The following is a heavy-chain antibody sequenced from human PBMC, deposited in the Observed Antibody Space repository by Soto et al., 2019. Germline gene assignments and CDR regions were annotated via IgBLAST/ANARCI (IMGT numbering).Heavy chain of an antibody. CDR2: ISYDGSNK. J-gene: IGHJ4*02. Sequence: QVQLVESGGGVVQPGRSLRLSCAASGFTFSSYAMHLVRQAPGKGLEWVAVISYDGSNKYYADSVKGRFTISRDNSKNTLYLQMNSLRAEDTAVYYCARATDYYDSSGPTYWGQGTLVTVSS. CDR1: GFTFSSYA. CDR3: ARATDYYDSSGPTY. D-gene: IGHD3-22*01. V-gene: IGHV3-30-3*01.